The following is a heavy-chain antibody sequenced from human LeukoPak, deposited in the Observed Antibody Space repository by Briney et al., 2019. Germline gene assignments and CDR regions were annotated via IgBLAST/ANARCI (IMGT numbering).Heavy chain of an antibody. CDR1: GFTFSSYE. Sequence: GGSLRLSCAASGFTFSSYEMNWVRQAPGKGLEWVSYISSSGSTIYYADSVKGRFTISRDNAKNSLYLQMNSLRAKDTAVYYCARVGSGWSDYYYYGMDVWGQGTTVTVSS. J-gene: IGHJ6*02. V-gene: IGHV3-48*03. CDR2: ISSSGSTI. D-gene: IGHD6-19*01. CDR3: ARVGSGWSDYYYYGMDV.